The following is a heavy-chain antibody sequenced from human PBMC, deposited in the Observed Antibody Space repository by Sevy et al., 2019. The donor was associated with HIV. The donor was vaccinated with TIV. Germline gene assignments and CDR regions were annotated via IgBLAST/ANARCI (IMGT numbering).Heavy chain of an antibody. D-gene: IGHD5-18*01. V-gene: IGHV3-53*01. J-gene: IGHJ6*02. CDR3: ARDRNTAMVIGMDV. CDR2: IYSGGST. CDR1: GFIVSSNY. Sequence: GGSLRLSCAASGFIVSSNYMSWVRQAPGKGLEWVSVIYSGGSTYYADSVKGRFTISRDNSKNTLYLQMNSLRAEDTAVHYCARDRNTAMVIGMDVWGQGTTVTVSS.